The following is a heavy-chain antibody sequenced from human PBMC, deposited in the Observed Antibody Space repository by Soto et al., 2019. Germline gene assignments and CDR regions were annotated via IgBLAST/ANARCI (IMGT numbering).Heavy chain of an antibody. CDR2: IYYSGST. Sequence: QVQLQESGPGLVKPSETLSLTCTVSGGSISSYYWSWIRQPPGKGLEWIGDIYYSGSTNYNPSLKSRVTISVDTSKNQFSLKLSSVTAADTAVYYCARGFMAPDGYDSYYYYGMDVWGQGTTVTVSS. CDR1: GGSISSYY. J-gene: IGHJ6*02. V-gene: IGHV4-59*01. CDR3: ARGFMAPDGYDSYYYYGMDV. D-gene: IGHD5-12*01.